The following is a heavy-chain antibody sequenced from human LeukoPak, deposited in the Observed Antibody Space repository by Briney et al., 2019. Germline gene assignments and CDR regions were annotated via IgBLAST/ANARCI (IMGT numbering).Heavy chain of an antibody. J-gene: IGHJ3*02. Sequence: GGSLRLPCEPSGFTFSSYGMNWFRQAPGKGLEGVAAISFDGSNKYYAESVKGRFAITRDNSKNTLYLQMNSLRAYDPGVYYCAKSADTRYCDYDPDAFDIWGQGTIVTVSS. CDR3: AKSADTRYCDYDPDAFDI. CDR1: GFTFSSYG. V-gene: IGHV3-30*18. D-gene: IGHD4-17*01. CDR2: ISFDGSNK.